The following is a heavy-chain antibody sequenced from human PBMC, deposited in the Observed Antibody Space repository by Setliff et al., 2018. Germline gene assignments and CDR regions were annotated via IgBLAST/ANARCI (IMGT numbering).Heavy chain of an antibody. CDR2: IYYSGTT. V-gene: IGHV4-39*01. J-gene: IGHJ3*02. CDR1: GGSISTSSY. CDR3: ARRGYYYGWGDSNAFDI. D-gene: IGHD3-10*01. Sequence: SETLSLTCTVSGGSISTSSYWGWIRQPPGKGLEWIGSIYYSGTTYYNPSLKSRVTTSVDTSKNQFSLKLSSVTAADTAVYYCARRGYYYGWGDSNAFDIWGQGTMVTVSS.